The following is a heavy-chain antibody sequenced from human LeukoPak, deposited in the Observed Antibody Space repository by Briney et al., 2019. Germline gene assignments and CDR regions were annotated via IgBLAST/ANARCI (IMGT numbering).Heavy chain of an antibody. J-gene: IGHJ4*02. CDR2: ISSSGSTI. D-gene: IGHD6-19*01. CDR1: GFTFSSYE. V-gene: IGHV3-48*03. CDR3: ARNGGYSSEGIDY. Sequence: GGSLRLSCAASGFTFSSYEMNWVRQAPGKGLEWVSYISSSGSTIYYADSVKGRFTISRDNAKNSLYLQMNSLRAEDTAVYYCARNGGYSSEGIDYWGQGTLVTVSS.